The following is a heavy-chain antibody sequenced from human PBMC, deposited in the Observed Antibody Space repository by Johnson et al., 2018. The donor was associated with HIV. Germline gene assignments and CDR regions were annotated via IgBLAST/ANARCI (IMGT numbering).Heavy chain of an antibody. J-gene: IGHJ3*02. CDR1: GFTFSPYW. V-gene: IGHV3-15*01. Sequence: VQLVESGGGLVRPGESLRLSCAASGFTFSPYWMHWVRQAPGKGLEWVGRLKSRTDGETADYAAPVKGRFTISRDDSKNTLYLQMNSLKTEDTALYYCTTDVPGGPYYNAFDIWGQGTMVTVSS. D-gene: IGHD1-26*01. CDR3: TTDVPGGPYYNAFDI. CDR2: LKSRTDGETA.